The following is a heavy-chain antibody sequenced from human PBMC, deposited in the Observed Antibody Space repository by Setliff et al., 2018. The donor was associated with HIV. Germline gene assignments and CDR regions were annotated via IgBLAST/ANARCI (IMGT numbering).Heavy chain of an antibody. CDR2: LNTETGNS. V-gene: IGHV7-4-1*02. Sequence: ASVKVSCKASGYTLTTYGISWVRRAPGQGLQWMGWLNTETGNSMYAQGFTGRFVFSLDTSVSTAFLQINSLKAEDTAMYYCARVGSYWSTFDYWGQGALVTVSS. D-gene: IGHD1-26*01. J-gene: IGHJ4*02. CDR1: GYTLTTYG. CDR3: ARVGSYWSTFDY.